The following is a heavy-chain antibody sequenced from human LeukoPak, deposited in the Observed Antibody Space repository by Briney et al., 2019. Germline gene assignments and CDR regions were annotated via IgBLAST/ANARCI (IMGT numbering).Heavy chain of an antibody. V-gene: IGHV4-61*05. J-gene: IGHJ4*02. CDR3: ARVGSPYCGGDCYSGTFDY. CDR1: GGSISSSSYY. CDR2: IYYSGST. Sequence: SETLSLTCTVSGGSISSSSYYWSWIRQPPGKGLEWIGYIYYSGSTNYNPSLKSRVTISVDTSKNQFSLKLSSVTAADTAVYYCARVGSPYCGGDCYSGTFDYWGQGTLVTVSS. D-gene: IGHD2-21*02.